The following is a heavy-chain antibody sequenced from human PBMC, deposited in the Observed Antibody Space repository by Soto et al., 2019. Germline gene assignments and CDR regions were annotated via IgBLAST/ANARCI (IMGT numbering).Heavy chain of an antibody. J-gene: IGHJ5*02. CDR2: VSPENSNA. CDR3: AADRDPTDPYKWVDP. D-gene: IGHD1-1*01. V-gene: IGHV1-8*01. CDR1: GYTFTDYD. Sequence: ASVKVSCKTSGYTFTDYDINWVRQAPGQGLEYMGWVSPENSNAGYAQQFRGRVTFTRDMSTGTAYMELSSLTSEDTAVYYCAADRDPTDPYKWVDPWGQGTLVTVSS.